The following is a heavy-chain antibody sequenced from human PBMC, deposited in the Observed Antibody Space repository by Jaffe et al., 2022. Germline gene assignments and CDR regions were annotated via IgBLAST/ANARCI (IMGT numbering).Heavy chain of an antibody. V-gene: IGHV1-2*06. CDR2: IDPNTGAT. CDR3: ARDAGGDFGDY. CDR1: GYTFTGHY. Sequence: QVHLVQSGAEVKKPGASVKVSCKASGYTFTGHYMHWVRQAPGQGLEYMGRIDPNTGATNSAQKFQGRVTMTRDTSINTAYMELNSLRSDDTAVYYCARDAGGDFGDYWGQGTLVTVSS. D-gene: IGHD3-16*01. J-gene: IGHJ4*02.